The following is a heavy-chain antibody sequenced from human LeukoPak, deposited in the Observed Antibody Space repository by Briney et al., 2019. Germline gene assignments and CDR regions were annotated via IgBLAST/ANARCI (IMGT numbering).Heavy chain of an antibody. J-gene: IGHJ6*03. Sequence: ASVKVPCKASGYTFTSYVISWVRQAPGQGLEWRGWISAYNGDTNYAQKLQGRATMTTDTSTSTAYMELRSLNSDDTAVYYCARGPGTTRTYSYMDVWGKGTTVTISS. V-gene: IGHV1-18*01. CDR1: GYTFTSYV. D-gene: IGHD1-1*01. CDR2: ISAYNGDT. CDR3: ARGPGTTRTYSYMDV.